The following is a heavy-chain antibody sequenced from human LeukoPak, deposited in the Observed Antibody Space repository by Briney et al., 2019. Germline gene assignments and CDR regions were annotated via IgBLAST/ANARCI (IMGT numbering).Heavy chain of an antibody. CDR2: IYTSGST. D-gene: IGHD3-10*01. CDR3: AREGIGPLWFGGLFPKNWFDP. CDR1: GGSISSYY. Sequence: PSETLSLTCTVSGGSISSYYWSWIRQPAGKGLEWIGRIYTSGSTNYNPSLKSRVTMSVDTSKNQFSLKLSSVTAADTAVYYCAREGIGPLWFGGLFPKNWFDPWGQGTLVTVSS. V-gene: IGHV4-4*07. J-gene: IGHJ5*02.